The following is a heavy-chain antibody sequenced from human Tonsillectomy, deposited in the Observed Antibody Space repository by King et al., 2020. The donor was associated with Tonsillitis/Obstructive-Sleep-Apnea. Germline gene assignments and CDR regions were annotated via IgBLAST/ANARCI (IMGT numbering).Heavy chain of an antibody. CDR3: ARLCLVTMVQGDAFYI. CDR1: RGSLSGYY. V-gene: IGHV4-34*01. J-gene: IGHJ3*02. CDR2: INHSGST. D-gene: IGHD3-10*01. Sequence: VQLQQWGAGLLKPSETLSLTCAVSRGSLSGYYWSWIRQTPGKGLEWIGEINHSGSTNYNPSLKSRVTISLDTSKNKFSLKLSSVTAADTAVYYCARLCLVTMVQGDAFYIWGQGTMVTVSS.